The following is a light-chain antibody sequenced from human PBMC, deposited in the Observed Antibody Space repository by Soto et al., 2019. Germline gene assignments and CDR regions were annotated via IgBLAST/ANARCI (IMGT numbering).Light chain of an antibody. V-gene: IGKV1-39*01. Sequence: DVRMTQSPSSLSASVGDTITITCRASRTINSYLNCFKQKPGEPPRLLIYGASTLHDGVPSRFSGIGSGADFTLTISGLQPEDFASYHCQQTYSDISFGGGTKV. CDR1: RTINSY. CDR3: QQTYSDIS. J-gene: IGKJ4*01. CDR2: GAS.